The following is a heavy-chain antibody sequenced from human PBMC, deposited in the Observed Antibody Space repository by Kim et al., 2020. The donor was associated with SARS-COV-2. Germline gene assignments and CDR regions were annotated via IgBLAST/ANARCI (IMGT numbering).Heavy chain of an antibody. D-gene: IGHD3-9*01. Sequence: FTISRDNAKNTLYLQINSLRAEDTALYYCAKDPSLLRYFDWLLPSYFDYWGQGTLVTVSS. CDR3: AKDPSLLRYFDWLLPSYFDY. V-gene: IGHV3-9*01. J-gene: IGHJ4*02.